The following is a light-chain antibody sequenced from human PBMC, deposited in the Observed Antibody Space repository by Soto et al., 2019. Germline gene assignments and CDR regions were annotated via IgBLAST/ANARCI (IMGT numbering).Light chain of an antibody. V-gene: IGLV2-14*01. CDR2: EIS. CDR1: SSDVGAYKY. J-gene: IGLJ1*01. Sequence: QSVLTQHASAPGSPGQSVTISSTGTSSDVGAYKYVTWYQQHPGKAPKLMIYEISNRPSGVSNRFSGSKSGNTASLTISGLQADDEADYYCNSYAGDIIRFVFGTGTKGTVL. CDR3: NSYAGDIIRFV.